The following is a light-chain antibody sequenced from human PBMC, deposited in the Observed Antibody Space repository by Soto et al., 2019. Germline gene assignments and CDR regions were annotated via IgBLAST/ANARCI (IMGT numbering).Light chain of an antibody. CDR3: QQYGRSGT. J-gene: IGKJ1*01. Sequence: EIVLKHSPGTLSLSPCERATLSFRASQSVSRTYLAWYQQKPVQAPRLLIYATSSRATGIPDRFSGSGSGTDFTLTISRLEPEDFAVYYCQQYGRSGTFGQGTKVDIK. CDR1: QSVSRTY. CDR2: ATS. V-gene: IGKV3-20*01.